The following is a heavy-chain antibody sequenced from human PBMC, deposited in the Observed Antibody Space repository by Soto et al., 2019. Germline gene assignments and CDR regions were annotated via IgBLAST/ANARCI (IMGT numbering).Heavy chain of an antibody. Sequence: SETLSLTCTVSGGSISSGGYYWSWIRQHPGKGLEWIGYIYYSGSTYYNPSLKSRVTISVDTSKNQFSLKLSSVTAADTAVYYCARYSNYYYYGMDVWGQATRVTVSS. CDR1: GGSISSGGYY. D-gene: IGHD4-4*01. J-gene: IGHJ6*02. CDR2: IYYSGST. CDR3: ARYSNYYYYGMDV. V-gene: IGHV4-31*03.